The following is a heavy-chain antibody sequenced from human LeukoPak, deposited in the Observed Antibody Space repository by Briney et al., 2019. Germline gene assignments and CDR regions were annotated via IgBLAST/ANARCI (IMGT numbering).Heavy chain of an antibody. CDR1: GRSFGGYY. D-gene: IGHD3-16*01. CDR2: INHSGST. V-gene: IGHV4-34*01. Sequence: SETLSLTCAVYGRSFGGYYWSWIRQPPGKGLEWIGEINHSGSTNYNPSLKSRVTISVDTSKNQFSLKLSSVTAADTAVYYCARGIMITFGGSRRAGYYMDVWGKGTTVTVSS. CDR3: ARGIMITFGGSRRAGYYMDV. J-gene: IGHJ6*03.